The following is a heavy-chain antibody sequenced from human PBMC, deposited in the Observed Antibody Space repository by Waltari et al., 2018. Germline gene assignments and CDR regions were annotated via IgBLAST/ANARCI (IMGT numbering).Heavy chain of an antibody. CDR1: GGSFSGYY. CDR2: INHSGST. J-gene: IGHJ5*02. V-gene: IGHV4-34*01. D-gene: IGHD3-16*01. Sequence: QVQLQQWGAGLLKPSETLSLTCAVYGGSFSGYYWSWIRQPPGKGLEWIGEINHSGSTNYNPSLKRRVTISVDTSKNQFSLKLSSVTAADTAVYYCARAINYVWGAMGWFDPWGQGTLVTVSS. CDR3: ARAINYVWGAMGWFDP.